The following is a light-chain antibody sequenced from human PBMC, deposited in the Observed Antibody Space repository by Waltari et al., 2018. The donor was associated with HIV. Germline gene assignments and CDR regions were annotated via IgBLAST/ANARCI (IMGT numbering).Light chain of an antibody. V-gene: IGLV3-25*03. CDR1: ALAKQH. CDR2: KDK. Sequence: SYELTQLPSLSVSPGQTASITCSGDALAKQHAYWYQQKPGQAPVLLLSKDKERPSGTPERFSGSSSGTTVTLTISGVQAEDEADYYCQSADSGGTWDVVFGGGTKLTVL. CDR3: QSADSGGTWDVV. J-gene: IGLJ2*01.